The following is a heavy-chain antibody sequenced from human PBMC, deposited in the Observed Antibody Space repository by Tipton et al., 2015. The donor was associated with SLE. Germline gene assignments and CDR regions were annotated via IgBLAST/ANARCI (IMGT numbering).Heavy chain of an antibody. CDR2: IYYSGRT. Sequence: TLSLTCTVSGGSISSYYWSWIRQPPGKGLEWIGYIYYSGRTNYNPSLKSRVTISVDRSRNQFSLRLTSVTAADTAVYYCAVGYCESTSCQREYYHHWGQGTLVTVSS. D-gene: IGHD2-2*01. CDR1: GGSISSYY. CDR3: AVGYCESTSCQREYYHH. V-gene: IGHV4-59*03. J-gene: IGHJ1*01.